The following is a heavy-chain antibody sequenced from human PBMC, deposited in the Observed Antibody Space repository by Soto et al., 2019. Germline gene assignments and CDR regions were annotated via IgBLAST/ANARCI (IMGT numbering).Heavy chain of an antibody. Sequence: PGGSCKLSCASSGLTCSTYTMNWVRQAPGKGLEWVSSISSRSSYMYYADSVKGRFTISRDDAKNSLYLQMNSLKASDTAMYYCARRPYSSVDYWGQGTLVTVTS. V-gene: IGHV3-21*04. J-gene: IGHJ4*02. D-gene: IGHD4-4*01. CDR2: ISSRSSYM. CDR1: GLTCSTYT. CDR3: ARRPYSSVDY.